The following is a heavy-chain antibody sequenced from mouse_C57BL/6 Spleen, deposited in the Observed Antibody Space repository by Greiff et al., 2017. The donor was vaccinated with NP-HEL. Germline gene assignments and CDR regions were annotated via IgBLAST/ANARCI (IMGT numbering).Heavy chain of an antibody. V-gene: IGHV1-15*01. CDR3: TRTTVVVPFDY. J-gene: IGHJ2*01. Sequence: VQLQQSGAELVRPGASVTLSCKASGYTFTDYEMHWVKQTPVHGLEWIGAIDPETGGTAYNQKFKGKAILTADKSSSTAYMELRSLTSEDSAVYYCTRTTVVVPFDYWGQGTTLTVSS. D-gene: IGHD1-1*01. CDR1: GYTFTDYE. CDR2: IDPETGGT.